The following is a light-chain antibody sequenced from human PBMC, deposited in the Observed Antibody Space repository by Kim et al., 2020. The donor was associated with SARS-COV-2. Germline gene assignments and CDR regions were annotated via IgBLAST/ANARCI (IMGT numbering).Light chain of an antibody. CDR1: QSVSNNF. V-gene: IGKV3-20*01. CDR3: QQYGSSPLT. J-gene: IGKJ1*01. CDR2: GAS. Sequence: SPGERATLSCRASQSVSNNFVAWYQQKSGQAPRLLIYGASSTATGIPDRFSGRGSGTDFTLTISRLEPEDFAVYYCQQYGSSPLTFGQGTKVDIK.